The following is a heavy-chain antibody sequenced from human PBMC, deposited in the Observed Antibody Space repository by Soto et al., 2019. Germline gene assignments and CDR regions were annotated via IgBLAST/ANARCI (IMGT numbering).Heavy chain of an antibody. D-gene: IGHD3-22*01. J-gene: IGHJ4*02. CDR3: ASDSSGYYRFDY. CDR2: IYYSGST. Sequence: PSETLSLTCTVSGGSISSSSDYWGWIRQPPGKGLEWIGSIYYSGSTYYNPSLKSRVTISVDTSKNQFSLKLSSVTAADTAVYYCASDSSGYYRFDYWGQGTLVTVSS. V-gene: IGHV4-39*01. CDR1: GGSISSSSDY.